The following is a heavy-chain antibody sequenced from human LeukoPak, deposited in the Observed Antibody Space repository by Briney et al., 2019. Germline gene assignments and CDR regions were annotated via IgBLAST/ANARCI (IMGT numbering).Heavy chain of an antibody. J-gene: IGHJ5*02. Sequence: GSLRLSCAASGFTFWSYAMSWVRQPPGKGLEWIGSIYYSGSTYYNPSLKSRVTISVDTSKNQFSLRLSSVTAADTAVYYCATRIAVDDCGFDPWGQGTLVTVSS. CDR1: GFTFWSYA. V-gene: IGHV4-39*01. D-gene: IGHD6-19*01. CDR2: IYYSGST. CDR3: ATRIAVDDCGFDP.